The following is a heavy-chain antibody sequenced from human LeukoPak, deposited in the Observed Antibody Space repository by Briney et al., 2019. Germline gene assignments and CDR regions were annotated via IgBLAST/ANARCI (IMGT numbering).Heavy chain of an antibody. D-gene: IGHD1-26*01. Sequence: ASVKVSCKASGYTFTSYDINWVRQATGQGLEWMGWMNPNSGNTGYAQKFQGRVTITRNTSISTAYMELSSLRSEDTAVYHCARFAPLLPAFDIWGQGTMVTVSS. V-gene: IGHV1-8*03. J-gene: IGHJ3*02. CDR1: GYTFTSYD. CDR3: ARFAPLLPAFDI. CDR2: MNPNSGNT.